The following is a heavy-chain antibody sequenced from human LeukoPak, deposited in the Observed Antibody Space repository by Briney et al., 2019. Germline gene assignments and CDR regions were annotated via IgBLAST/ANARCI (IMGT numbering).Heavy chain of an antibody. D-gene: IGHD3-10*01. CDR3: ARDHYYGSGNLYWLDP. CDR2: ISGYNGNT. CDR1: GYTFTTFG. Sequence: ASVKVSCKASGYTFTTFGIGWVRQAPGQGLEWMGWISGYNGNTNYAQKLQGRVTMTTDTSTSTAYMELRSLRSDDTAVYYCARDHYYGSGNLYWLDPWGQGTLVTVSS. V-gene: IGHV1-18*01. J-gene: IGHJ5*02.